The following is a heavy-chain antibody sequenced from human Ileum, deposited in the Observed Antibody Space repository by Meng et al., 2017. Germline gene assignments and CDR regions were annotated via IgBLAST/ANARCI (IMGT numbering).Heavy chain of an antibody. V-gene: IGHV4-4*02. D-gene: IGHD2-15*01. CDR2: IYHTGGT. CDR1: GGSISISNW. CDR3: ARVRCASVSCYGDSYFDY. Sequence: QVQLHESGPGLVKPSGTLPLTCAVSGGSISISNWWTWVRQHPGKGLEWIGEIYHTGGTNYNPSLKRRVTISVDKSKNQFSLEVTSVTAADTAVYYCARVRCASVSCYGDSYFDYWGQGILVTVSS. J-gene: IGHJ4*02.